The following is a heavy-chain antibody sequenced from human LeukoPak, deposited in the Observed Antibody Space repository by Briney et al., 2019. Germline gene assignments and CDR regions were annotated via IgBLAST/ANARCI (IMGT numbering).Heavy chain of an antibody. CDR3: ARDKHSNGFLLRY. V-gene: IGHV3-21*06. CDR1: GFTFSSYS. D-gene: IGHD5-18*01. Sequence: GGSLRLSCAASGFTFSSYSMNWVRQAPGKGLEWVSSISNNSSYIYYADSVKGRFTISRDNAKNSVYLQMNSLRAEDTAVYYCARDKHSNGFLLRYWGQGTLVTVSS. J-gene: IGHJ4*02. CDR2: ISNNSSYI.